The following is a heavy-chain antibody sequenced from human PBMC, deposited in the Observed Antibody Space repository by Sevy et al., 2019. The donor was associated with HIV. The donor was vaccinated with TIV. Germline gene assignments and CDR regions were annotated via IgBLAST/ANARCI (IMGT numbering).Heavy chain of an antibody. CDR1: GYTFTSYG. V-gene: IGHV1-18*04. CDR2: ISAYNGNT. D-gene: IGHD3-9*01. CDR3: ARVGYDILTGYYNRWFDP. Sequence: ASVKVSCKASGYTFTSYGISWVRQAPGQGLEWMGWISAYNGNTNYPQKLQGRVTMTTDTSTSTAYMELRSLRSDDTAVYYCARVGYDILTGYYNRWFDPWGQGTLVTVSS. J-gene: IGHJ5*02.